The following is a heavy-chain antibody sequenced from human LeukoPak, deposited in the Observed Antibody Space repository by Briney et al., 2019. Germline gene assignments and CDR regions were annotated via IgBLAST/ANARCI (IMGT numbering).Heavy chain of an antibody. Sequence: GGSLRLSCAASGFTFSSYAMSWVRQAPGKGLEWVSGISGSGGNTYYADSVKGRFTISRDNSKNTLYLQMNSLGAEDTAVYFCAKSGSQRPDHWGQGTLVTVSS. CDR2: ISGSGGNT. CDR3: AKSGSQRPDH. V-gene: IGHV3-23*01. CDR1: GFTFSSYA. D-gene: IGHD3-10*01. J-gene: IGHJ4*02.